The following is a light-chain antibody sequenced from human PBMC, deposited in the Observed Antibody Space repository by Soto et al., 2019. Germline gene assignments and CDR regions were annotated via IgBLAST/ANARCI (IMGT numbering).Light chain of an antibody. CDR2: DVS. V-gene: IGLV2-14*01. CDR1: SSDVGSYIY. Sequence: QSVLTQPASVSGSPGQSITISCTGTSSDVGSYIYVSWYQHHPGKAPKLMIYDVSNRPSGVSNRFSGPKSGNTASLTISGLQAEDEAEYYCVSYTTFSSYVFGTGTKVTVL. CDR3: VSYTTFSSYV. J-gene: IGLJ1*01.